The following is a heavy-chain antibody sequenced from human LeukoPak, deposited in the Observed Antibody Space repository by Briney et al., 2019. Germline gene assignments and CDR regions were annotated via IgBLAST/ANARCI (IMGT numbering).Heavy chain of an antibody. J-gene: IGHJ4*02. CDR2: VSFERNDK. V-gene: IGHV3-30*03. D-gene: IGHD1-26*01. Sequence: PGGSLRLSCAASGFNFRSFGFHWVRQAPGKGLEWLAIVSFERNDKYYADSVKGRFTISGDESKNTLYLQMNSLRSADTAVYYCARDPLRRGTSYLDNWGQGTLVTVAS. CDR3: ARDPLRRGTSYLDN. CDR1: GFNFRSFG.